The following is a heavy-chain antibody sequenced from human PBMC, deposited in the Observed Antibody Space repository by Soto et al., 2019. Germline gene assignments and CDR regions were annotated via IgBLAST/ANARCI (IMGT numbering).Heavy chain of an antibody. CDR3: ARKASSGWYDY. D-gene: IGHD6-19*01. J-gene: IGHJ4*02. CDR2: NNPNSGGT. Sequence: AASVKVSCKASGYTFTGYYMHWVRQAPGQGLEWMGWNNPNSGGTNYAQKFQGRVTMTRDTSISTAYMELSRLRSDDTDVYSCARKASSGWYDYWGQGTLVTVSS. CDR1: GYTFTGYY. V-gene: IGHV1-2*02.